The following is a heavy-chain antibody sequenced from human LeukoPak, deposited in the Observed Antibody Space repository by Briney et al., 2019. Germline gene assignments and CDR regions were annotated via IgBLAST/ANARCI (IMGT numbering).Heavy chain of an antibody. CDR3: AKRIQSAMAMGY. Sequence: GSLRLSCAASGFTFINYALSWVRPAPGEGLGWVSDISGSGGSTYYADSVKGRFTISRDNSKNTMYLQMNSLRAEDTAVYYCAKRIQSAMAMGYWGQGTLVTVSS. CDR2: ISGSGGST. V-gene: IGHV3-23*01. D-gene: IGHD5-18*01. J-gene: IGHJ4*02. CDR1: GFTFINYA.